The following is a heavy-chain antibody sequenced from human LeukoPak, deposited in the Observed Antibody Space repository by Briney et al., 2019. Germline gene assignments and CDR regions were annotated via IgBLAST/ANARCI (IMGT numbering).Heavy chain of an antibody. CDR3: AREMDAHPRIVV. CDR1: GGSISSGGYR. CDR2: INYSGST. D-gene: IGHD2-21*01. Sequence: SQTLSLTCAVSGGSISSGGYRWTWIRQYPGKGLEWVGYINYSGSTYYNPSLKSRVIISVDTSKNQFSLNLNSVTAADTAVYYCAREMDAHPRIVVWGQGTLVTVSS. V-gene: IGHV4-31*11. J-gene: IGHJ1*01.